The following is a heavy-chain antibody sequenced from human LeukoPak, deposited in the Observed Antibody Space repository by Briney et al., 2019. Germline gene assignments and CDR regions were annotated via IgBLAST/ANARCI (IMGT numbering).Heavy chain of an antibody. CDR2: INSDGSSR. J-gene: IGHJ4*02. CDR3: ARDSTSGIDY. CDR1: GFTFSNYW. V-gene: IGHV3-74*01. Sequence: GGSLRLSCAASGFTFSNYWMHWVRQAPGKGLVWVSRINSDGSSRNYADSVKGRFTISRDNAKNTLYLQLNSLRAEDTGVYYCARDSTSGIDYWGQGTRVTVS. D-gene: IGHD3-10*01.